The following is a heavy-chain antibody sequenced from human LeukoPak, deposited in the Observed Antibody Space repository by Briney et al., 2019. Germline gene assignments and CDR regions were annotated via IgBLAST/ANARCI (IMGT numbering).Heavy chain of an antibody. V-gene: IGHV3-23*01. CDR2: ISGSGGST. J-gene: IGHJ6*02. CDR3: AREESIAAAGRGYYYYGMDV. CDR1: GFTFSSYA. D-gene: IGHD6-13*01. Sequence: GGSLRLSCAASGFTFSSYAMSWVRQAPGKGLEWVSAISGSGGSTYYADSVKGRFTISRDNSKNTLYLQMNSLRAEDTAVYYCAREESIAAAGRGYYYYGMDVWGQGTTVTVSS.